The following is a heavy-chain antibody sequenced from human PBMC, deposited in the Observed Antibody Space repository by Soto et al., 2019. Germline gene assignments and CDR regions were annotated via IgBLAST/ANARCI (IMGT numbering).Heavy chain of an antibody. D-gene: IGHD3-16*01. V-gene: IGHV4-34*01. Sequence: QVQLQQWGAGLLKPSETLSLTCAVYGGSFSGYYWSWIRQPPGKGLEWIGEINHSGSTNYNPSLKSRVTISVDTSKNQFSLKLSSVTAADTAVYYCARVRGDDASTPSFTMITFGGVETPPNGFLDYWGQGTLVTVSS. J-gene: IGHJ4*02. CDR1: GGSFSGYY. CDR2: INHSGST. CDR3: ARVRGDDASTPSFTMITFGGVETPPNGFLDY.